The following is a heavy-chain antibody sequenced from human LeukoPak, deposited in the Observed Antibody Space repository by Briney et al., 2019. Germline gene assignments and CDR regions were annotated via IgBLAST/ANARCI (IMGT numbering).Heavy chain of an antibody. V-gene: IGHV1-69*04. Sequence: SVKVSCKASGYTFTSYAISWVRQAPGQGLEWMGRIIPILGIANYAQKFQGRVTITADKSTSTAYMELSSLRSEDTAVYYCARARRGYSYGYPFDYWGQGTLVTVSS. CDR1: GYTFTSYA. CDR2: IIPILGIA. D-gene: IGHD5-18*01. J-gene: IGHJ4*02. CDR3: ARARRGYSYGYPFDY.